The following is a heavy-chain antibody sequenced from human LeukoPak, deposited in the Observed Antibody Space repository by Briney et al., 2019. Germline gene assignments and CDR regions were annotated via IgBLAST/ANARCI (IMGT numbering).Heavy chain of an antibody. Sequence: PSETLSLTCTVSGGSISSYYWSWIRQPPGKGLEGIGYIYYSGSTNYKPSLKSRVTISIDTCKNKFSLKLSSVTAADTAVYYCARLNYYGSGSYYNVGNCFDPWGQGTLVTVSS. D-gene: IGHD3-10*01. CDR2: IYYSGST. J-gene: IGHJ5*02. CDR3: ARLNYYGSGSYYNVGNCFDP. CDR1: GGSISSYY. V-gene: IGHV4-59*08.